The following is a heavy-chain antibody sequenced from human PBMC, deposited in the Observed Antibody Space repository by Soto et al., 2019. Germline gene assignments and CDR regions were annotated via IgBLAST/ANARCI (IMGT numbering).Heavy chain of an antibody. Sequence: QVQLVQSGAEVKKPGASVKVSCKASGYTFTSYSMHWVRQAPGQGLEWMGIINPSGGTTNYAQKFPGRGTMTRDTSTNTVYLELSSLRSEDTAVYYCAGGGGAVAATDPWGQGTLVTVSS. CDR1: GYTFTSYS. D-gene: IGHD6-19*01. J-gene: IGHJ5*02. V-gene: IGHV1-46*01. CDR3: AGGGGAVAATDP. CDR2: INPSGGTT.